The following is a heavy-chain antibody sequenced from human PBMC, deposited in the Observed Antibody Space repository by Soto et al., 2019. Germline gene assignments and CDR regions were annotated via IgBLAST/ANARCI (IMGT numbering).Heavy chain of an antibody. CDR3: ARRYCSNGVCPVDY. CDR2: ISYDGNKK. J-gene: IGHJ4*02. Sequence: PGGSLRLSCAASGFTFSSYAMHWVRQAPGKGLEWVAVISYDGNKKYYADSVKGRFTISRDNSKNTLYLQMNSLRAEDTAVYYCARRYCSNGVCPVDYWGQGTLVTVSS. V-gene: IGHV3-30-3*01. D-gene: IGHD2-8*01. CDR1: GFTFSSYA.